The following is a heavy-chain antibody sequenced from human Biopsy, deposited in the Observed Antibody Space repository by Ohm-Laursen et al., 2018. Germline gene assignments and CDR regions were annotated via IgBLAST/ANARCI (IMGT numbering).Heavy chain of an antibody. J-gene: IGHJ4*02. V-gene: IGHV4-59*07. CDR2: FYYSGST. CDR3: ARARIKTSGVLIPETYYFDS. Sequence: SDTLSLTCAVSGVSISIYYWSWIRQPPGKGLEWIGNFYYSGSTNYNPSLKSRITMSLDRSKSQVSLRMNSVTAADTAVYYCARARIKTSGVLIPETYYFDSWGQGTLVTVSS. CDR1: GVSISIYY. D-gene: IGHD3-3*01.